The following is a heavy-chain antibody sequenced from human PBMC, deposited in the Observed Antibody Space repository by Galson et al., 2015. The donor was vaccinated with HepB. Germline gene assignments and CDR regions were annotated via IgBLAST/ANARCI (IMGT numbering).Heavy chain of an antibody. J-gene: IGHJ4*02. Sequence: SVKVSCKASGYTFTSYAMHWVRQAPGQRLEWMGWINAGNGNTKYSQKFQGRVTITRDTSASTAYMELSSLRSEDTAVYYCARGMPVVVAAMYNYFDYWGQGTLVTVSS. CDR3: ARGMPVVVAAMYNYFDY. V-gene: IGHV1-3*01. CDR1: GYTFTSYA. CDR2: INAGNGNT. D-gene: IGHD2-15*01.